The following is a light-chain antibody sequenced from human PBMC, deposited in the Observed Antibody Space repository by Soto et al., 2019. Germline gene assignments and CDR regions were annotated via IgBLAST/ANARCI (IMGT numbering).Light chain of an antibody. CDR1: QSVGKNY. V-gene: IGKV3-20*01. CDR2: DAS. CDR3: KQYYNWPRT. Sequence: ELVFTQSPGTLSLSPGERAPPSCTGSQSVGKNYLGWYQQKPGQAHRLLVYDASTRATGVPDRFSGSGSGTEFTLTINSLQAEDCAVYYCKQYYNWPRTFGQGTRLEI. J-gene: IGKJ5*01.